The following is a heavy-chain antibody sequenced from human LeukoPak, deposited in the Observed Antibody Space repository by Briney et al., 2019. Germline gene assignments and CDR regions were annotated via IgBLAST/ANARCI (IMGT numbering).Heavy chain of an antibody. CDR1: GYTFPSYF. V-gene: IGHV1-46*01. CDR3: ARMVDTAMVTGPYYFDY. J-gene: IGHJ4*02. Sequence: ASVKVSCKASGYTFPSYFMHWVRQAPGQGLEWMGIINPTGGSTTYAQKFQGRVTMTRDTSTSTVYMELSSLRSDDTAVYYCARMVDTAMVTGPYYFDYWGQGTLVTVSS. D-gene: IGHD5-18*01. CDR2: INPTGGST.